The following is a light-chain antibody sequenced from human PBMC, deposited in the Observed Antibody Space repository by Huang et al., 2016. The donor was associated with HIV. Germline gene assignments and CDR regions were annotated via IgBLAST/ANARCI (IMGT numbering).Light chain of an antibody. J-gene: IGKJ5*01. CDR2: KVS. CDR3: MQGTHWPPIT. V-gene: IGKV2-30*02. CDR1: RSLLHSDGNTY. Sequence: DVVMTQSPLSLPVILGQPASISCRSSRSLLHSDGNTYLNWFQQRPGQSPRRLIDKVSNRDSGVPDRFSGSGSGTDCTLKISRVEAEDVGLYSCMQGTHWPPITFGQGTRLEIK.